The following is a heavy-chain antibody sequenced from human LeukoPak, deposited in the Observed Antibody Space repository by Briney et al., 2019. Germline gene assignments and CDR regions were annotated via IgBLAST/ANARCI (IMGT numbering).Heavy chain of an antibody. Sequence: GGSLRLSCAASGFAFSSYAMGWVRQAPGKGLEWVSAISGSGGSTYYADSVKGRFTISRDNSKNTLYLQMNSLRAEDTAVYYCAKDRWGYGGSGAFDIWGQGTMVTVSS. CDR1: GFAFSSYA. J-gene: IGHJ3*02. D-gene: IGHD1-26*01. V-gene: IGHV3-23*01. CDR2: ISGSGGST. CDR3: AKDRWGYGGSGAFDI.